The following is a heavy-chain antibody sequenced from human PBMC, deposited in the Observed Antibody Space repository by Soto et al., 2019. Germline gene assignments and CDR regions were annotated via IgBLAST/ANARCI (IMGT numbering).Heavy chain of an antibody. CDR2: IYYSGST. CDR3: ARDLATTVPTGLFDP. J-gene: IGHJ5*02. CDR1: GGSISSGGYY. V-gene: IGHV4-31*03. Sequence: QVQLQESGPGLVKPSQTLSLTCTVSGGSISSGGYYWSWIRQHPGKGLEWIGYIYYSGSTYYNPSLKSRVTISVDTSKNQFSLKLSPVTAADTAVYYCARDLATTVPTGLFDPWGQGTMVTVSS. D-gene: IGHD4-17*01.